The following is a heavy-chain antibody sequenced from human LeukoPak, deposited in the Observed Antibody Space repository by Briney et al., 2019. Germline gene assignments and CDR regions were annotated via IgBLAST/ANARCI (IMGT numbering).Heavy chain of an antibody. J-gene: IGHJ6*02. CDR3: AKDKGLGSSGWYPSQYYYYGMDV. V-gene: IGHV3-9*01. CDR2: ISWNSGSI. D-gene: IGHD6-19*01. CDR1: GFTFDDYA. Sequence: SGRSLRLSCAASGFTFDDYAMHWVRQAPGKGLEWVSGISWNSGSIGYADSVKGRFTISRGNAKNSLYLQMNSLRAEDTALYYCAKDKGLGSSGWYPSQYYYYGMDVWGQGTTVTVSS.